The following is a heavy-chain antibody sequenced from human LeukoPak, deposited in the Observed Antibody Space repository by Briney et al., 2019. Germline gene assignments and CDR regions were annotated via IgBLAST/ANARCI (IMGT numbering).Heavy chain of an antibody. Sequence: PSETLSLTCTVSGGSISSGGYYWSWIRQPPGKGLEWIGYIYHSGSTYYNPSLKSRVTISVDRSKNQFSLKLSSVTAADTAVYYCASPSGSRNAGAYYYYMDVWGKGTTVTVSS. CDR1: GGSISSGGYY. CDR3: ASPSGSRNAGAYYYYMDV. CDR2: IYHSGST. V-gene: IGHV4-30-2*01. J-gene: IGHJ6*03. D-gene: IGHD1-26*01.